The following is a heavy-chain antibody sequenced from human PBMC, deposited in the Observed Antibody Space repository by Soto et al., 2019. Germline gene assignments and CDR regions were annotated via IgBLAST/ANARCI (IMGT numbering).Heavy chain of an antibody. CDR1: GGTFSSYA. J-gene: IGHJ4*02. D-gene: IGHD4-17*01. CDR3: ARRLNYGDYVVGYFDY. CDR2: IIPIFGTA. V-gene: IGHV1-69*12. Sequence: QVQLVQSGAAVKKPGSSVKVSCKASGGTFSSYAISWVRQAPGQGLEWMGGIIPIFGTANYAQKFQGRVTITADESTSXAYMELSSLRSEDTAVYYCARRLNYGDYVVGYFDYWGQGTLVTVSS.